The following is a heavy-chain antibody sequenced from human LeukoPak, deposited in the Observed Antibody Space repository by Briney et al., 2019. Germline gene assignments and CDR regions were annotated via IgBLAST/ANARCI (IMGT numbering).Heavy chain of an antibody. V-gene: IGHV3-23*01. CDR2: ISGSGGST. Sequence: GGSLRLSCAASGFTFSSYAMSWVRQAPGKGLEWVSAISGSGGSTYYADSVKGRFAISRDNSKNTLYLQMNSLRAEDTAVYYCAKLVGDSRVFDYWGQGTLVTVSS. CDR1: GFTFSSYA. D-gene: IGHD3-22*01. J-gene: IGHJ4*02. CDR3: AKLVGDSRVFDY.